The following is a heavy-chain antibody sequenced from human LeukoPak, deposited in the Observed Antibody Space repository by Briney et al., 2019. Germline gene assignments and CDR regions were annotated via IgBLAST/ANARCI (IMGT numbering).Heavy chain of an antibody. CDR3: ARGRSGDGGLDP. Sequence: GGSLRLSCAASGFNFRTFTMHWVRQAPGKGLEWVSSVSTSSTYTHYADSVRGRSTVSRDNSKNALFLQVTNLRAEDTAVYYCARGRSGDGGLDPWGQGTLVTVSS. V-gene: IGHV3-21*06. CDR1: GFNFRTFT. D-gene: IGHD2-15*01. CDR2: VSTSSTYT. J-gene: IGHJ5*02.